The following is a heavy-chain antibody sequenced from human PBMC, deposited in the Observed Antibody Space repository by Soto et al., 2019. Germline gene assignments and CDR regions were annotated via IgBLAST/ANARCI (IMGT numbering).Heavy chain of an antibody. CDR1: GYTFTSYG. CDR2: ISAYNGNT. CDR3: ARDSNMYYDFWSGHDKSNWFDP. Sequence: ASVKVSCKASGYTFTSYGISWVRQAPGQGLEWMGWISAYNGNTNYAQKLQGRVTMTTDTSTSTAYMELRSLRSDDTAVYYCARDSNMYYDFWSGHDKSNWFDPWGQGTLVTVSS. J-gene: IGHJ5*02. D-gene: IGHD3-3*01. V-gene: IGHV1-18*01.